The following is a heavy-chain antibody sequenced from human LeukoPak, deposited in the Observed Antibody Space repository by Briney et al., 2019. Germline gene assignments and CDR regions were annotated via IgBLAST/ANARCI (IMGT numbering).Heavy chain of an antibody. V-gene: IGHV3-23*01. CDR2: IGSSGGGI. Sequence: PGGSLRLSCAASGFTVSNTYMSWVRHPPGKGLEWVSIIGSSGGGIHYADSVKGRFTISRDNSKNALYLQMNSLRVEDTAVYYCAIDPNWGTHSWGQGVLVTVSS. D-gene: IGHD7-27*01. CDR3: AIDPNWGTHS. CDR1: GFTVSNTY. J-gene: IGHJ4*02.